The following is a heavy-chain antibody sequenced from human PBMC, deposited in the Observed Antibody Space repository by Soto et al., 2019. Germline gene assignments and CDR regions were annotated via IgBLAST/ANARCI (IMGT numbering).Heavy chain of an antibody. CDR1: GYTFTSYG. CDR2: INAGNGNT. J-gene: IGHJ4*02. Sequence: ASVKVSCKASGYTFTSYGISWVRQAPGQRLEWMGWINAGNGNTKYSQKFQGRVTITRDTSASTAYMELSSLRSEDTAAYYCARSIVVVTALDYWGQGTLVTVSS. V-gene: IGHV1-3*01. D-gene: IGHD2-21*02. CDR3: ARSIVVVTALDY.